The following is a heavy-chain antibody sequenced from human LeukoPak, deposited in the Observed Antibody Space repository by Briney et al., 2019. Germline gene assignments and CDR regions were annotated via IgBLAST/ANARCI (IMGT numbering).Heavy chain of an antibody. CDR2: ISSSGSTI. CDR1: GFSVIHNY. Sequence: GGSLRLSCAVSGFSVIHNYLSWVRQAPGKGLEWVSAISSSGSTIYYADSVKGRFTISRDNAKNSLYLQMNSLRAEDTAVYYCARDQDGYRGPLDYWGQGTLVTVSS. CDR3: ARDQDGYRGPLDY. J-gene: IGHJ4*02. D-gene: IGHD5-24*01. V-gene: IGHV3-11*01.